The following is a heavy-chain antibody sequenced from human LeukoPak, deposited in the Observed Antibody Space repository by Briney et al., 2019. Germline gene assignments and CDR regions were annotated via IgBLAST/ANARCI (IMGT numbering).Heavy chain of an antibody. V-gene: IGHV3-7*01. CDR2: IKQDGNEK. Sequence: GGSLRLSCAASVFTFSSYWMSWVRQAPGKGLEWVANIKQDGNEKYYVDSVKGRFTIYRDNAENSLYLQMNSLRAEDTAVYYCTRDPLTQNDYWGQGTLVTVSS. D-gene: IGHD1-14*01. J-gene: IGHJ4*02. CDR3: TRDPLTQNDY. CDR1: VFTFSSYW.